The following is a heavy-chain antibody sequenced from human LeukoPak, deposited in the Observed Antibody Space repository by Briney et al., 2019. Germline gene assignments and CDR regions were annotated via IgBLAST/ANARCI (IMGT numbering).Heavy chain of an antibody. V-gene: IGHV4-39*07. Sequence: SETLSLTCTVSGGSISSSSYYWGWIRQPPGKGLEWIGSIYYSGSTYYNPSLKSRVTISVDTSKNQFSLKLSSVTAADTAVYYCAHLLSPHEDWEPDTDHWGQGTLVTVSS. CDR3: AHLLSPHEDWEPDTDH. D-gene: IGHD1-26*01. J-gene: IGHJ4*02. CDR2: IYYSGST. CDR1: GGSISSSSYY.